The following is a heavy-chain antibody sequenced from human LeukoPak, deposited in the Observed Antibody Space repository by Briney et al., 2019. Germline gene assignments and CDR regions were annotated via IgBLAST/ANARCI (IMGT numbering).Heavy chain of an antibody. J-gene: IGHJ4*02. CDR2: INADGTTI. D-gene: IGHD2/OR15-2a*01. CDR1: GFTFKTYW. V-gene: IGHV3-74*01. CDR3: ARALSM. Sequence: GGSLRLSCTASGFTFKTYWMHWVRQAPGKGLVWISCINADGTTIYYADSVKGRFTISRDNAKNTLYRQMNSLRVEGTAVYYCARALSMWGQGALVTVSS.